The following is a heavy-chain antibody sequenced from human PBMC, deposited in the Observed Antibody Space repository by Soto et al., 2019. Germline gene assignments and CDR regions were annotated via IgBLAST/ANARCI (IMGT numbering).Heavy chain of an antibody. CDR3: AKANRVVGYYYHYGMDV. V-gene: IGHV3-23*01. D-gene: IGHD2-15*01. Sequence: EVQLLESGGGLVQPGGSLRLSCAASGFTFSSYAMSWVRQAPGKGLEWVSGIGDSGGSTYYADSVKGRFTISRDTSKNTLYLQMNSLRAEDTAVYYCAKANRVVGYYYHYGMDVWGQGTTVTVSS. CDR2: IGDSGGST. J-gene: IGHJ6*02. CDR1: GFTFSSYA.